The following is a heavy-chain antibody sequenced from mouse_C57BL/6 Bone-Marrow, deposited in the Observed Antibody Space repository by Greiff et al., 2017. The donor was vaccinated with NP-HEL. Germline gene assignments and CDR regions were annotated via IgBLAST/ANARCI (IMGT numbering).Heavy chain of an antibody. V-gene: IGHV5-6*01. CDR3: ARHGGELPGAMDY. Sequence: EVQVVESGGDLVKPGGSLKLSCAASGFTFSSYGMSWVRQTPDKRLEWVATISSGGSYNYYPDSVKGRFTISRDNAKNTLYLQMSSLKSEDTAMYYCARHGGELPGAMDYWGQGTSVTVSS. CDR1: GFTFSSYG. D-gene: IGHD1-1*01. J-gene: IGHJ4*01. CDR2: ISSGGSYN.